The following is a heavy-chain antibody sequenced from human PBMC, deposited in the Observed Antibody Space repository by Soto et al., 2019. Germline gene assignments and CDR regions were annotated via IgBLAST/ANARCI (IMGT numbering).Heavy chain of an antibody. CDR1: GGSISSYY. D-gene: IGHD6-19*01. V-gene: IGHV4-59*08. Sequence: PSETLSLTCTVSGGSISSYYWSWIRQPPGKGLEWIGYIYYSGSTNYNPSLKSRVTIAVDTSKNQLSLKLSSVPAADTAVYYCARHFSVDYFDYWGQGALVTVSS. CDR3: ARHFSVDYFDY. J-gene: IGHJ4*02. CDR2: IYYSGST.